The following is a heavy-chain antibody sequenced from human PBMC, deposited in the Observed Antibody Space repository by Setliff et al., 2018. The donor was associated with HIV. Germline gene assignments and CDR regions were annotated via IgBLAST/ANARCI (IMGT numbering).Heavy chain of an antibody. Sequence: GGSLRLSCAASGLIFSSYEMNWVRQAPGKGLEWVSIIYSGGDTTYYADSVKGRFTISRDNSQNTLYLQMHSLRGEDTAVYYCARKLRPGHGVDVWGQGTTVTVSS. CDR1: GLIFSSYE. D-gene: IGHD3-10*01. V-gene: IGHV3-NL1*01. CDR2: IYSGGDTT. J-gene: IGHJ6*02. CDR3: ARKLRPGHGVDV.